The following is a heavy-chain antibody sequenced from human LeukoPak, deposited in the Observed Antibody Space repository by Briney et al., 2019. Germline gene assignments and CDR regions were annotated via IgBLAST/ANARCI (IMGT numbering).Heavy chain of an antibody. V-gene: IGHV1-2*02. Sequence: ASVTVSSTSSVYTFTVYYMHWVRQAPGQGHERMGWINPNSGGTNYAQKFQGRVTMARDTSISTGYMEMSSLRSDDTAVYYCARDRGVILSHFDYWGQGTLVTVSS. CDR3: ARDRGVILSHFDY. CDR1: VYTFTVYY. CDR2: INPNSGGT. J-gene: IGHJ4*02. D-gene: IGHD2/OR15-2a*01.